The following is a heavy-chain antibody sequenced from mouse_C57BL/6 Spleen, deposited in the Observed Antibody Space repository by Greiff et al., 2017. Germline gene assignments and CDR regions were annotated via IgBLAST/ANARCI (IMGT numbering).Heavy chain of an antibody. J-gene: IGHJ2*01. CDR3: ARDPFTTVRGY. D-gene: IGHD1-1*01. CDR1: GYSITSGYY. V-gene: IGHV3-6*01. CDR2: ISYDGSN. Sequence: VQLQQSGPGLVKPSQSLSLTCSVTGYSITSGYYWNWIRQFPGNKLEWMGYISYDGSNNYNPSLKNRISITRDTSKNQFFLKLNSVTTEDTATYYCARDPFTTVRGYWGQGTTLTVSS.